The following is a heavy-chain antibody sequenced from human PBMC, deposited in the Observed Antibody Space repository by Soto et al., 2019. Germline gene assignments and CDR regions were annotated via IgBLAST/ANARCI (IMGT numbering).Heavy chain of an antibody. CDR1: GYSFINFD. J-gene: IGHJ5*02. V-gene: IGHV1-8*02. CDR3: ARMASAGTLNWFDP. CDR2: MNPGSGKT. D-gene: IGHD6-13*01. Sequence: QVQLVQSGAEVKEPGASVRVSCKALGYSFINFDISWVRQAAGQGPEWLGWMNPGSGKTGYTSKFQGRVAMTRDASTATSHLDLTSLTSDDTAVYYCARMASAGTLNWFDPWGPGTLVTVSS.